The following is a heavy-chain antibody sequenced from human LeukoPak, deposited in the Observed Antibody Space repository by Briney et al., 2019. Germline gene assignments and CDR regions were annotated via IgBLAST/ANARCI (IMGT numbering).Heavy chain of an antibody. CDR1: GFTFSSYN. V-gene: IGHV3-21*01. CDR3: ARDRAVYSDSRGYYPDAFDI. D-gene: IGHD3-22*01. J-gene: IGHJ3*02. Sequence: GGSLRLSCAASGFTFSSYNMNWVRQAPGKGLEWVSSISSRSNYIYLADSLKGRFTISRDDAKNSLYLQMNSLRAEDTAMYYCARDRAVYSDSRGYYPDAFDIWGQGTMVTVSS. CDR2: ISSRSNYI.